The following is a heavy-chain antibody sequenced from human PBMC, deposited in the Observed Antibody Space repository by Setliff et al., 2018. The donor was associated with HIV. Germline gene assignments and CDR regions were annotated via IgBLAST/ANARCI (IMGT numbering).Heavy chain of an antibody. V-gene: IGHV3-66*02. J-gene: IGHJ3*02. Sequence: GGSLRLSCAASGFIFSSYEMNWVRQAPGKGLEWVSVIYTGGATFYADSVKARFTISRDNSRNTLYLQMNSLRAEDTAIYYCAKMHTAMDPDTFDIWGQGTMVTVSS. CDR1: GFIFSSYE. D-gene: IGHD5-18*01. CDR3: AKMHTAMDPDTFDI. CDR2: IYTGGAT.